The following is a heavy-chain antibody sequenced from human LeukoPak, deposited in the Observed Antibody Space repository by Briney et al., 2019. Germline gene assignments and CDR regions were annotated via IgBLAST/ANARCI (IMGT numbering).Heavy chain of an antibody. CDR1: GFTFSSYS. Sequence: GGSLRLSCAASGFTFSSYSMNWVRQAPGKGLEWLSFISSGSSTIYYADSVKGRFTISRDNAKNSLYLQMNSLRAEDTAVYYCAGGYYDFDHWGQGTLVTVSS. D-gene: IGHD3-22*01. CDR2: ISSGSSTI. CDR3: AGGYYDFDH. J-gene: IGHJ4*02. V-gene: IGHV3-48*04.